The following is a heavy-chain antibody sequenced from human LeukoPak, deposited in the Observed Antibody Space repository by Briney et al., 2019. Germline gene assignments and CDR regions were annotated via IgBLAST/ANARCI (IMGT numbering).Heavy chain of an antibody. CDR2: ISGDGNNT. Sequence: GGSLRLSCAASGFTFSNAWMSWVRQAPGKGLEWVSLISGDGNNTYYSDSVKGRFTISRDNSKNTLYLQMNSLRAEDTAVYYCARGRDGYNKARGAFDIWGQGTMVTVSS. D-gene: IGHD5-24*01. CDR1: GFTFSNAW. CDR3: ARGRDGYNKARGAFDI. V-gene: IGHV3-66*02. J-gene: IGHJ3*02.